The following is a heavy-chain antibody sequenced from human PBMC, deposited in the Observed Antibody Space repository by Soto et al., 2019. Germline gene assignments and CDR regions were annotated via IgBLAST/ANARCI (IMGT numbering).Heavy chain of an antibody. CDR1: GGSISSSNYY. D-gene: IGHD2-21*01. V-gene: IGHV4-39*01. CDR2: IYYSGST. CDR3: AKRPPGVGVYYAMDV. J-gene: IGHJ6*02. Sequence: QLQLQESGPGLVKPSETLSLTCTVSGGSISSSNYYWGWIRQPPGKGLEWIGSIYYSGSTYYNPSLKSRITISVDTSKYQFSLKLSSVTAADTGVYYCAKRPPGVGVYYAMDVWGQGTTVTVSS.